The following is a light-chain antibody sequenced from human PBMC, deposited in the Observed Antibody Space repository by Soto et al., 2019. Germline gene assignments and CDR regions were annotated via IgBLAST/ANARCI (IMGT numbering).Light chain of an antibody. V-gene: IGKV3-20*01. CDR1: LSVSVY. CDR3: QQYGSSPT. CDR2: NAF. Sequence: VVLTQSPATLSLSPGERATLSFRTSLSVSVYLDWYQQKPGQAPRLLIYNAFNRATGIPDRFSGSGSGTDFTLTISRLEPEDFAVYYCQQYGSSPTFGQGTKVDIK. J-gene: IGKJ1*01.